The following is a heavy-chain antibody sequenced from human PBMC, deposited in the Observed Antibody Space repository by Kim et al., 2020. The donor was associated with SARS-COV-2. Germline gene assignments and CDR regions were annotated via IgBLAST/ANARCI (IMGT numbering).Heavy chain of an antibody. D-gene: IGHD3-10*01. Sequence: SVKVSCKASGGTFSSYAISWVRQAPGQGLEWMGRIIPILGIANYAQKFQGRVTITADKSTSTAYMELSSLRSEDTAVYYCARDTAGGSGSYEDYWGQGTLVTVSS. CDR3: ARDTAGGSGSYEDY. J-gene: IGHJ4*02. V-gene: IGHV1-69*04. CDR2: IIPILGIA. CDR1: GGTFSSYA.